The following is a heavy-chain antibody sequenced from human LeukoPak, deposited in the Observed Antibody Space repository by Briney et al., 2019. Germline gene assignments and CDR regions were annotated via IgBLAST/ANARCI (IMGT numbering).Heavy chain of an antibody. CDR2: INHSGST. D-gene: IGHD3-22*01. Sequence: SLETLSLTCAVYGGSFSGYYWSWIRQPPGQGLEWIGEINHSGSTNYNPSLKSRVTISVDTSKNQFSLKLSSVTAADTAVYYCAIRITMIVGQDFDYWGQGTLVTVSS. V-gene: IGHV4-34*01. CDR1: GGSFSGYY. CDR3: AIRITMIVGQDFDY. J-gene: IGHJ4*02.